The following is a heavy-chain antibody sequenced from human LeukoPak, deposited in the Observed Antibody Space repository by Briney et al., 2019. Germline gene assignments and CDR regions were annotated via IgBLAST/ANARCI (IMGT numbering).Heavy chain of an antibody. CDR1: GFTFSRYA. CDR3: ARDTGTY. Sequence: GGSLRLSCAASGFTFSRYAMHWDRQAPGKGLEWVAVISYDGSNKYYADSVKGRFTISRDNSKNTLYLQMNSLRAEDTAVYYCARDTGTYWGQGTLVTVSS. V-gene: IGHV3-30-3*01. CDR2: ISYDGSNK. D-gene: IGHD1-1*01. J-gene: IGHJ4*02.